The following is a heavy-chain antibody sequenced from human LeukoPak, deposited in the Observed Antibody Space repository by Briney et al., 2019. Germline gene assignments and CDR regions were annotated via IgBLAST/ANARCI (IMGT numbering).Heavy chain of an antibody. CDR2: ISNDGRTK. V-gene: IGHV3-30-3*01. Sequence: GGSLRLSCAASGFTFSSYAMFWFRQAPGKGLEWVAVISNDGRTKSYADSVKGRLTISRDNSKTTLYLQMNSLRAEDTAVYYCARDASFATYAFDIWGQGTMVTVSS. CDR1: GFTFSSYA. J-gene: IGHJ3*02. D-gene: IGHD3-3*01. CDR3: ARDASFATYAFDI.